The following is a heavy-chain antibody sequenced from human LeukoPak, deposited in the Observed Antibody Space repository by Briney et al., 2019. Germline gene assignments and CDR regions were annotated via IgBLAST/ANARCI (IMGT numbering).Heavy chain of an antibody. Sequence: SETLSLTCAVYGGSFSGYYWSWIRQPPGKGLEWIGEINHSGSTNYNPSLKSRVTISVDTSKNQFSLKLSSVTAADTAVYYCARGREWYGSSDPLLPFDYWGQGTQVTVSS. V-gene: IGHV4-34*01. CDR2: INHSGST. J-gene: IGHJ4*02. CDR3: ARGREWYGSSDPLLPFDY. CDR1: GGSFSGYY. D-gene: IGHD3-22*01.